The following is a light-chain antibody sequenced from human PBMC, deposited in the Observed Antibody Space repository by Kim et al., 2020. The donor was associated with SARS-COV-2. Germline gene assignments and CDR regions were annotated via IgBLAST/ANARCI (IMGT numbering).Light chain of an antibody. V-gene: IGKV1-39*01. CDR3: QESYSTT. Sequence: SLYESVGDRVTITCRESQGIKNYLKWYQQRPGEAPRLLIYAASNLQRGVPSRFSGSGSGTDFTLTISSLQPEDFATYYCQESYSTTFGGGTKLEI. CDR2: AAS. J-gene: IGKJ4*01. CDR1: QGIKNY.